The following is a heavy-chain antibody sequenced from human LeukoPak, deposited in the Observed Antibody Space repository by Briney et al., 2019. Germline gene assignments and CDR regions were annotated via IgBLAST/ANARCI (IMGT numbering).Heavy chain of an antibody. D-gene: IGHD2-2*01. Sequence: GGSLRLSCAASGFTFDDYGMSWVGQAPGKGLEWVSGINWNGGSTGYADSVKGRFTISRDNAKNSLYLQMNSLRAEDTALYYCARVYCSSTSCHFDYWGQGTLVTVSS. CDR3: ARVYCSSTSCHFDY. CDR1: GFTFDDYG. J-gene: IGHJ4*02. V-gene: IGHV3-20*04. CDR2: INWNGGST.